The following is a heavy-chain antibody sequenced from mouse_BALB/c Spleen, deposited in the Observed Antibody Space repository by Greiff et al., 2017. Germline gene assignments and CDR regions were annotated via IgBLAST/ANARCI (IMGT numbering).Heavy chain of an antibody. D-gene: IGHD2-4*01. J-gene: IGHJ3*01. Sequence: VMLVESGPGLVAPSQSLSITCTVSGFSLTSYGVHWVRQPPGKGLEWLGVIWAGGSTNYNSALMSRLSISKDNSKSQVFLKMNSLQTDDTAMYYCARAPDYLAWFAYWGQGTLVTVSA. V-gene: IGHV2-9*02. CDR2: IWAGGST. CDR3: ARAPDYLAWFAY. CDR1: GFSLTSYG.